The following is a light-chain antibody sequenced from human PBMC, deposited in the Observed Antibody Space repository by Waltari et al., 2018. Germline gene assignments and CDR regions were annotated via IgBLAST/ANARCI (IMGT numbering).Light chain of an antibody. V-gene: IGLV1-44*01. CDR3: ASWDDRLTGVV. CDR1: NSNIGSNV. J-gene: IGLJ2*01. Sequence: QSALTQPPSASGTPGQTVTIFCSGGNSNIGSNVVNWYQQVPGTAPKLLIHCKTYRPSGVPDRFSGSQSGTSASLAISGLQSDDEGDYYCASWDDRLTGVVFGGGTQVTVL. CDR2: CKT.